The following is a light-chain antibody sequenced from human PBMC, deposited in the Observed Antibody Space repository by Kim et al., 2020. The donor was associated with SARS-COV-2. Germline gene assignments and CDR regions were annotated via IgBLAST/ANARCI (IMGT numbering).Light chain of an antibody. CDR2: AKD. Sequence: LGQTVRITCKGDSLRRYYASWYQQRPGQGPVLVIYAKDNRPSGIPDRFSGSSAGNIASLTITGAQAEDEADYYCNSRDNSGASYVFGTGTKVTVL. J-gene: IGLJ1*01. CDR1: SLRRYY. CDR3: NSRDNSGASYV. V-gene: IGLV3-19*01.